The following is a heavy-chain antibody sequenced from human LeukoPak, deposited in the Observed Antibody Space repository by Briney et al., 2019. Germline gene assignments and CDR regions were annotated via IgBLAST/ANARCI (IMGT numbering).Heavy chain of an antibody. CDR3: ARGCRWLRLFVDAFDI. J-gene: IGHJ3*02. D-gene: IGHD5-12*01. CDR2: INHSGST. CDR1: GGSFSGYY. Sequence: SETLSLTCAVYGGSFSGYYWSWIRQPPGKGLEWIGEINHSGSTNYNPSLKSRVTISVDTSRNQFSLKLSSVTAADTAVYYCARGCRWLRLFVDAFDIWGQGTMVTVSS. V-gene: IGHV4-34*01.